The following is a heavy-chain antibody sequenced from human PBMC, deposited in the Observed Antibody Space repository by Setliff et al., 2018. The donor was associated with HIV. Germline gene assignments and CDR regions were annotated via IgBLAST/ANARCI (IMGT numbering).Heavy chain of an antibody. CDR3: AKAPGWLFLSHY. CDR2: ISSDGTNK. Sequence: LRLSCAASGFTFNSHPMHWVRQAPGKGLEWVAVISSDGTNKYYAGSVEGRFTISRDNSRNTLYLQMNSLTTEDTALYYCAKAPGWLFLSHYWGQGTLVTVSS. D-gene: IGHD3-22*01. J-gene: IGHJ4*02. V-gene: IGHV3-30*04. CDR1: GFTFNSHP.